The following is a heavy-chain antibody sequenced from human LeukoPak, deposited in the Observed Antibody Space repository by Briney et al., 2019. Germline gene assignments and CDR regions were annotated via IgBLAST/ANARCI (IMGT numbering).Heavy chain of an antibody. CDR2: ISGSGGST. CDR1: GFTFSSYG. V-gene: IGHV3-23*01. Sequence: GTLGLSCAASGFTFSSYGMSWVRQAPGKGLEWVSAISGSGGSTYYADSVKGRFTISRDNSKNTLYLQMNSLRAEDTAVYYCAKTGDYDILTGYYNYFDYWGQGTLVTVSS. CDR3: AKTGDYDILTGYYNYFDY. D-gene: IGHD3-9*01. J-gene: IGHJ4*02.